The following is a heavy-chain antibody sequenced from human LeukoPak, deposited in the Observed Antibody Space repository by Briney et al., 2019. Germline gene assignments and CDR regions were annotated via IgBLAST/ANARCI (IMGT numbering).Heavy chain of an antibody. V-gene: IGHV5-51*01. Sequence: GESLKISCKGSGYSFTSYWIGWVRQMPGKGLEWMGIIYPGDSDTRYSPSFQGQVTISADKSISTAYLQWSSLKASDTAMYYCARLIYSSSFFIEYYFDYWGQGTLVTVSS. CDR1: GYSFTSYW. J-gene: IGHJ4*02. CDR3: ARLIYSSSFFIEYYFDY. CDR2: IYPGDSDT. D-gene: IGHD6-6*01.